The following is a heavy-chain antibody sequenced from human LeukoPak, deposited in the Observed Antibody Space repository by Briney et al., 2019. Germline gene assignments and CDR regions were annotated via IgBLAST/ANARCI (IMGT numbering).Heavy chain of an antibody. Sequence: ASVKVSCKASGYTFTGYYMHWVRQAPGQGLEWMGWINPNSGGTNYAQKFQGRVTMTRDTSISTAYMELSRLRSDDTAVYYCARDSGGDPYYDFWSGSPYYYYGMDVWGQGTTVTVSS. D-gene: IGHD3-3*01. CDR1: GYTFTGYY. J-gene: IGHJ6*02. V-gene: IGHV1-2*02. CDR2: INPNSGGT. CDR3: ARDSGGDPYYDFWSGSPYYYYGMDV.